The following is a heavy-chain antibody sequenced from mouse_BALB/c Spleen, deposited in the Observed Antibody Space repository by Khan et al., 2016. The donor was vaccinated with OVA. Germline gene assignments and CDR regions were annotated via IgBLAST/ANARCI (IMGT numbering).Heavy chain of an antibody. CDR1: GYSITSDYA. CDR2: ISYSGST. J-gene: IGHJ3*01. CDR3: ARLDPGFAY. Sequence: EVQLQESGPGLVKPSQSLSLTCTVSGYSITSDYAWNWIRKSPGNKLELMCFISYSGSTSYNPSLKSRISITRDTSKNNFYLHFNSVTTEDTATYCFARLDPGFAYWGQGTLVTVSA. V-gene: IGHV3-2*02.